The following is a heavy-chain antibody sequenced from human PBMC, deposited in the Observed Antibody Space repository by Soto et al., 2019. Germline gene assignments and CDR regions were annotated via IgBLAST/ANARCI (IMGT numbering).Heavy chain of an antibody. Sequence: PRGSLKISCKGSGYSFTSYWISWVRQMPGKGLEWMGRIDPSDSYTNYSPSFQGHVTISADKSISTAYLQWSSLKASDTAMYYCARLPQLGYCSSTSCYGGYYYYGMDVWGQGTTVTVSS. CDR1: GYSFTSYW. CDR3: ARLPQLGYCSSTSCYGGYYYYGMDV. D-gene: IGHD2-2*01. CDR2: IDPSDSYT. V-gene: IGHV5-10-1*01. J-gene: IGHJ6*02.